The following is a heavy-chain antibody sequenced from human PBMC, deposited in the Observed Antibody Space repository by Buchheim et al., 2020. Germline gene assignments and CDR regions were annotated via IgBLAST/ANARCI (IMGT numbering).Heavy chain of an antibody. CDR2: INHSGST. V-gene: IGHV4-34*01. D-gene: IGHD2-2*01. CDR1: GGSFNGYY. J-gene: IGHJ6*02. Sequence: QVQLQQWGAGLLKPSETLSLTCAVYGGSFNGYYWSWIRQPPGKGLEWIGEINHSGSTNYNPSLKSRVTISVDTSKNQFSLKLSSVTAADTAVYYCARGYGGADIVVVSSALGLDVWGQGT. CDR3: ARGYGGADIVVVSSALGLDV.